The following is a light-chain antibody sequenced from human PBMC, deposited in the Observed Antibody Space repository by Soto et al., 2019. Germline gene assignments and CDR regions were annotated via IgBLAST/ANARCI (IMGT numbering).Light chain of an antibody. V-gene: IGLV2-14*01. J-gene: IGLJ2*01. CDR3: SSYTSSSTLVV. Sequence: QSALPQPASVSGSPGQSITISCTGTSRDVGGFNYVSLYQQHPGKAPKLMIYDVSNRPSGVSNRFSGSKSGNTASLTISGLQAEDEADYYCSSYTSSSTLVVFGGGTKLTVL. CDR1: SRDVGGFNY. CDR2: DVS.